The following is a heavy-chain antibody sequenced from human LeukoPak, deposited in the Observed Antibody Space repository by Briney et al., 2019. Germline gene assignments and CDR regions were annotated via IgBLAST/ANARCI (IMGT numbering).Heavy chain of an antibody. CDR2: IIPILGIA. V-gene: IGHV1-69*04. D-gene: IGHD2-2*01. J-gene: IGHJ3*02. CDR1: GYTFTSYG. Sequence: ASVKVSCKASGYTFTSYGISWVRQAPGQGLEWMGRIIPILGIANYAQKFQGRVTITADKSTSTAYMELSSLRSEDTAVYYCAREYQLRAVGTEDAFDIWGQGTMVTVSS. CDR3: AREYQLRAVGTEDAFDI.